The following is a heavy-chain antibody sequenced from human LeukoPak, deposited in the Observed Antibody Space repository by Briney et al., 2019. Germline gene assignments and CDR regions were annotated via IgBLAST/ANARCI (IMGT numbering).Heavy chain of an antibody. J-gene: IGHJ3*02. Sequence: SETLSLTCTVSGYSISSGYYWGWIRQPPGKGLEWIGSIYHSGSTNYNPSLKSRVTISVDTSKNQFSLKLSSVTAADTAVYYCARDPFSGAFDIWGQGTMVTVSS. CDR3: ARDPFSGAFDI. D-gene: IGHD3-10*01. CDR1: GYSISSGYY. V-gene: IGHV4-38-2*02. CDR2: IYHSGST.